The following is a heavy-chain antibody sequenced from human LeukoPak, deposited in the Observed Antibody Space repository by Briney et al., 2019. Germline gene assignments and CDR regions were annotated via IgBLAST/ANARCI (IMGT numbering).Heavy chain of an antibody. D-gene: IGHD5-18*01. Sequence: SETLSLTCGVSGGAITNYYWNWIRQAPGKGLEWLGYIYYTGSTTYNPSVKSRITISLDTSKKQISLKLRSVTAADTAVYYCARRGIQLWKNWGQGTLVTVSS. CDR1: GGAITNYY. V-gene: IGHV4-59*01. CDR2: IYYTGST. CDR3: ARRGIQLWKN. J-gene: IGHJ4*02.